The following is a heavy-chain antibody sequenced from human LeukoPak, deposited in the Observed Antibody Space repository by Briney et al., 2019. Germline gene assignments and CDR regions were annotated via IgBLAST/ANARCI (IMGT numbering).Heavy chain of an antibody. Sequence: GESLKISCKGSGYGFTSYWIGWVRQMPGKGLEWMGIIYPGDSDTRYSPSFQGQVTISADTSISTAYMEVSSLRSDDTAVYYCAKVLVAATHYLDYWGQGTLVTVSS. D-gene: IGHD2-15*01. CDR2: IYPGDSDT. V-gene: IGHV5-51*01. CDR3: AKVLVAATHYLDY. CDR1: GYGFTSYW. J-gene: IGHJ4*02.